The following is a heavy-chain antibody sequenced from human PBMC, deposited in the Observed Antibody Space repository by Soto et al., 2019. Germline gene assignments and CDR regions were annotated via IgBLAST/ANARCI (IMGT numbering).Heavy chain of an antibody. CDR1: GGSISSYY. D-gene: IGHD1-26*01. Sequence: PSETLSLTCTVSGGSISSYYWSWIRQPPGKGLEWIGYIYYSGSTNYNPSLKSRVTISVDTSKNQFSLKLSSVTAADTAVYYCARFARSGSSYYFDYWGQGTLVTVSS. J-gene: IGHJ4*02. V-gene: IGHV4-59*08. CDR3: ARFARSGSSYYFDY. CDR2: IYYSGST.